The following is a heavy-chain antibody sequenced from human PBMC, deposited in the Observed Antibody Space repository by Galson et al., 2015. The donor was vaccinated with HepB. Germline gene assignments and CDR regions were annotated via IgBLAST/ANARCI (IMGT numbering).Heavy chain of an antibody. J-gene: IGHJ3*02. V-gene: IGHV3-30*04. D-gene: IGHD3-22*01. CDR1: GFTFSSYA. CDR2: ISYDGSNK. CDR3: AREFLPDSSGFDI. Sequence: SLRLSCAASGFTFSSYAMHWVRQAPGKGLEWVAVISYDGSNKYYADSVKGRFTISRDNSKNTLYLQMSSLRAEDTAVYYCAREFLPDSSGFDIWGQGTMVTVSS.